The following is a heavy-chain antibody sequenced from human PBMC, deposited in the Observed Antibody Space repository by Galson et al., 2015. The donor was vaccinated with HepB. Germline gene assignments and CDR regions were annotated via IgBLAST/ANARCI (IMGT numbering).Heavy chain of an antibody. CDR2: IRQDGSEK. V-gene: IGHV3-7*01. CDR3: GRWRWRMGYFAFDL. Sequence: SLRLSCAASGFRFRAYWMGWVRQAPGRGLEWVANIRQDGSEKDYADSVKGRFTISRDNSNNLQFLQMNSLRVEDTAVYYCGRWRWRMGYFAFDLWGQGTMVTVSS. CDR1: GFRFRAYW. D-gene: IGHD2-8*01. J-gene: IGHJ3*01.